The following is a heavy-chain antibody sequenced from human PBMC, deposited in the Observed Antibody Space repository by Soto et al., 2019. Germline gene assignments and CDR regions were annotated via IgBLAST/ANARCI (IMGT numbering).Heavy chain of an antibody. D-gene: IGHD5-18*01. CDR1: GGTFSSYA. Sequence: SVKVSCKASGGTFSSYAISWVRQAPGQGLEWMGGIIPIFGTANYAQKFQGRVTITADESTSTAYMELSSLSSEDTAVYYCATQDVDTAMVGPTYYYYGMDVWGQGTTVTVSS. CDR3: ATQDVDTAMVGPTYYYYGMDV. CDR2: IIPIFGTA. J-gene: IGHJ6*02. V-gene: IGHV1-69*13.